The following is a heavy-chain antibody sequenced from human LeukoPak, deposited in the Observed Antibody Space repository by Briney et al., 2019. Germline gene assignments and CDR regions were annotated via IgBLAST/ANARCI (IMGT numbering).Heavy chain of an antibody. V-gene: IGHV3-23*01. D-gene: IGHD3-22*01. Sequence: GGSLRLSCAVSGLSLSNYGMSWVRQAPGKGLEWVAGISGSGGGTNYADSVKGRFTISRDNPKNTLYLQMNRLRADDTAVYFCAKRGVVIRVILVGFHKEAYYFDSWGQGALVTVSS. J-gene: IGHJ4*02. CDR3: AKRGVVIRVILVGFHKEAYYFDS. CDR2: ISGSGGGT. CDR1: GLSLSNYG.